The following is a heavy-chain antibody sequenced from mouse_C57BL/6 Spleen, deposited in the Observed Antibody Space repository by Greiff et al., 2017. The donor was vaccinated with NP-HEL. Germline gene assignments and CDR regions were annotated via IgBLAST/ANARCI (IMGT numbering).Heavy chain of an antibody. CDR1: GFTFSSYA. D-gene: IGHD2-1*01. V-gene: IGHV5-4*01. Sequence: EVMLVESGGGLVKPGGSLKLSCAASGFTFSSYAMSWVRQTPEKRLEWVATISDGGSYTYYPDNVKGRFTISRDNAKNNLYLQMSHLKSEDTAMYYCARDRLYYGNYNGAMDYWGQGTSVTVSS. J-gene: IGHJ4*01. CDR2: ISDGGSYT. CDR3: ARDRLYYGNYNGAMDY.